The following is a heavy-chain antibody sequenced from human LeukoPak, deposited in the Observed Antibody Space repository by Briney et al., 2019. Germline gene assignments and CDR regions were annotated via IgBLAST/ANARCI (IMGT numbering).Heavy chain of an antibody. V-gene: IGHV3-7*01. CDR3: ARLSQRGDSSTYQPFDS. J-gene: IGHJ4*02. Sequence: PGGSLRLSCAASGFTFSTYWMSWVRQAPGKGLEWVANIQQDGSEKYYVDSVKGRFFISRGNAENALYLRMNSLRAEDTAVYYCARLSQRGDSSTYQPFDSWGQGTLVTVSS. D-gene: IGHD3-22*01. CDR2: IQQDGSEK. CDR1: GFTFSTYW.